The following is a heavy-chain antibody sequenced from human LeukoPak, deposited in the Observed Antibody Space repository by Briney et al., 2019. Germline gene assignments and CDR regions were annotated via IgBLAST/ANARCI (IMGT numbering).Heavy chain of an antibody. D-gene: IGHD6-25*01. J-gene: IGHJ6*03. CDR2: INPSGGST. V-gene: IGHV1-46*01. CDR3: ARARAAAAVYYYMDV. Sequence: ASVKVSCKASGYTFTSYYMHWVRQAPGQGLEWMGIINPSGGSTSYAQKFQGRVTMTRDISTSTVYMELSSLRSEDTAVYYCARARAAAAVYYYMDVWGKGTTVTVSS. CDR1: GYTFTSYY.